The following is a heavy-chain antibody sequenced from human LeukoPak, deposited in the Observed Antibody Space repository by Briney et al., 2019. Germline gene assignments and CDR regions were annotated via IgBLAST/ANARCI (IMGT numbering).Heavy chain of an antibody. CDR1: GGSVSSYY. CDR2: IYYSGST. Sequence: SETLSLTCTVSGGSVSSYYWSWLRQPPGKGLEWIGYIYYSGSTNYNPSLKSRVTISVDTSKKQFSLNLISVTAADTAVYFCARHGGWLSPFDYWGQGTLVTVSS. J-gene: IGHJ4*02. D-gene: IGHD3-9*01. V-gene: IGHV4-59*08. CDR3: ARHGGWLSPFDY.